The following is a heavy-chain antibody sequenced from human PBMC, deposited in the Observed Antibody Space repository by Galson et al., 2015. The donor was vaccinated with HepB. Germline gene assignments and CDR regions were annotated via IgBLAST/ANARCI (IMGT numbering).Heavy chain of an antibody. CDR3: ARPAVGAIPAGPFDI. V-gene: IGHV3-30-3*01. CDR2: ISYDGSNK. CDR1: GFTFSSYA. J-gene: IGHJ3*02. Sequence: SLRLSCAASGFTFSSYAMHWVRQAPGKGLEWVAVISYDGSNKYYADSVKGRFTISRDNSKNTLYLQMNSLRAEDTAVYYCARPAVGAIPAGPFDIWGQGTMVTVSS. D-gene: IGHD1-26*01.